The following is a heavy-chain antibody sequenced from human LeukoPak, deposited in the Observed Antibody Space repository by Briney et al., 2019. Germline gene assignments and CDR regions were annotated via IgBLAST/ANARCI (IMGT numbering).Heavy chain of an antibody. V-gene: IGHV4-59*01. D-gene: IGHD6-13*01. J-gene: IGHJ4*02. CDR2: IYYSGST. CDR3: ARTRSSSSSWYGQFDY. Sequence: PSETLSLTCTVSGGSISSYYWSWIRQPPGKGLEWIGYIYYSGSTNYNPSLKSRVTISVDTSKNQFSLKLSSVTAADTAVYYCARTRSSSSSWYGQFDYWGQGTLVTVSS. CDR1: GGSISSYY.